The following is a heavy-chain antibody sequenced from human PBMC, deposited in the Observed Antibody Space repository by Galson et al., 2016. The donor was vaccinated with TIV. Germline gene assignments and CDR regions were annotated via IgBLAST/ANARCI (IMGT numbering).Heavy chain of an antibody. CDR3: ARAGRRGPDFSGFDG. CDR2: IFPNDSDI. CDR1: GYNFRSYW. J-gene: IGHJ3*01. Sequence: QSGAEVKKPGESLKISCKDSGYNFRSYWIAWVRQMPGKGFEWLGIIFPNDSDIRYSPYFRGLVTMSADKSISTAYLQWSSLKASDSSIYYCARAGRRGPDFSGFDGWGQGTKVIVSS. D-gene: IGHD3/OR15-3a*01. V-gene: IGHV5-51*03.